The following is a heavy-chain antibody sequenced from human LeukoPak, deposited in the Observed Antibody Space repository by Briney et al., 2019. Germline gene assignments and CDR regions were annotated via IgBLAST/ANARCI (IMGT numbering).Heavy chain of an antibody. Sequence: GGSLRLSCAASGFTVSDNHLSWVRQAPGKGLEWVSFIYPDGTTYYADSVKGRFTISRDNSKNTLYLQMNGLRAEDTAVYYCARVTFGSGSYTPFDPWGQGTLVTVSS. D-gene: IGHD3-10*01. V-gene: IGHV3-53*05. CDR2: IYPDGTT. CDR1: GFTVSDNH. CDR3: ARVTFGSGSYTPFDP. J-gene: IGHJ5*02.